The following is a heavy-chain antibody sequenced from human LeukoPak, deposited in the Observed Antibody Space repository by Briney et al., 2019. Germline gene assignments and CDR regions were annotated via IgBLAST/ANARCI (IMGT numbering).Heavy chain of an antibody. V-gene: IGHV4-39*01. Sequence: PSETLSLTCTVSGVSLSSGSYYWGWIRQPPGKGLEWIGSVYYSGSTYYNPSLKSRVTISVDTSKNQFSLKLRSVTAADTAVYYCASPKRYTGSQHTFDYWGQGTLVTVSS. CDR1: GVSLSSGSYY. CDR2: VYYSGST. CDR3: ASPKRYTGSQHTFDY. J-gene: IGHJ4*02. D-gene: IGHD1-26*01.